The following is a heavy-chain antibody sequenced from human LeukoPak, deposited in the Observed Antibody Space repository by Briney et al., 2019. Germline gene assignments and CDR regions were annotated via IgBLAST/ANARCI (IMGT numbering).Heavy chain of an antibody. J-gene: IGHJ6*02. CDR1: GGSISSYY. Sequence: PSESLSLTCTVSGGSISSYYWSWIRQPPGKGLEWIGYIYYSGSTNYNPSLKSRVTISVDTSKNQFSLKLSSVTAADTAVYYCARDGPNGGMDVWGQGTTFSVSS. D-gene: IGHD2-8*01. V-gene: IGHV4-59*01. CDR3: ARDGPNGGMDV. CDR2: IYYSGST.